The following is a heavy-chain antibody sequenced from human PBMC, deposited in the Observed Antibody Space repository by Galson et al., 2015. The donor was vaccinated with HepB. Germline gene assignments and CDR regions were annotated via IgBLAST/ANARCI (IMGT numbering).Heavy chain of an antibody. D-gene: IGHD3-22*01. J-gene: IGHJ2*01. V-gene: IGHV3-66*01. Sequence: SLRLSCAASGFTVSSNYMSWVRQAPGKGLEWVSVIYSGGSTYYADSVKGRFTISRDNSKNTLYLQMNSLRAEDTAVYYCARGPEIPTYYYDSSGYYGSCYFDLWGRGTLVTVSS. CDR2: IYSGGST. CDR1: GFTVSSNY. CDR3: ARGPEIPTYYYDSSGYYGSCYFDL.